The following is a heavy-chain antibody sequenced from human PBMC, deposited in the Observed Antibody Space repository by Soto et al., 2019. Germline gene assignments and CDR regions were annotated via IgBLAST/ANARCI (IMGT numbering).Heavy chain of an antibody. CDR2: IYHSGST. CDR1: GGSISSGGYS. CDR3: ARGAPVLFDY. V-gene: IGHV4-30-2*01. Sequence: QLHLQESGSGLVKPSQTLSLTCAVSGGSISSGGYSWSWIRQPPGKGLEWIGYIYHSGSTYYNPSIKSRVTISVDRSKNQFSLKLSSVTAADTAVYYCARGAPVLFDYWGQGTLVTVSS. J-gene: IGHJ4*02.